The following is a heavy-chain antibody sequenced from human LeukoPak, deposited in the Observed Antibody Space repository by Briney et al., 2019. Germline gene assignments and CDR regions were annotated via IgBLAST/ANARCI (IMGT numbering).Heavy chain of an antibody. D-gene: IGHD3-16*02. V-gene: IGHV4-38-2*01. CDR1: GYSISSGYY. J-gene: IGHJ6*03. Sequence: SETVSLTCAVSGYSISSGYYWGWIRQPPGKGLEWIGSIYHSGSTYYNPSLKSRVTISVDTSKNQFSLRLSSVTAADTAVYYCARAPPYDYVWGSYRYQEGYYMDVWGKGTTVTVSS. CDR2: IYHSGST. CDR3: ARAPPYDYVWGSYRYQEGYYMDV.